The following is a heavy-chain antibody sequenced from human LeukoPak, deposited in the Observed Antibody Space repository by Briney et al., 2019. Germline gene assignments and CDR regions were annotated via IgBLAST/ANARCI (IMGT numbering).Heavy chain of an antibody. J-gene: IGHJ5*02. V-gene: IGHV4-59*08. D-gene: IGHD3-3*01. CDR1: GGSTSSYY. CDR3: ARLANNYDFWSGYYGARWFDP. Sequence: SETLSLTCTVSGGSTSSYYWSWIRQPPGKGLEWIGYIYYSGSTNYNPSLKSRVTISVDTSKNQFSLKLSSVTAADTAVYYCARLANNYDFWSGYYGARWFDPWGQGTLVTVSS. CDR2: IYYSGST.